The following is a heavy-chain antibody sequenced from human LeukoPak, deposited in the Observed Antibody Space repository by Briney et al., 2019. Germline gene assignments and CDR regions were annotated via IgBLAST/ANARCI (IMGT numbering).Heavy chain of an antibody. CDR1: GYTFTGYY. V-gene: IGHV1-2*06. CDR3: AALPLGDCSSTSCYIFDY. CDR2: INPHSGGT. D-gene: IGHD2-2*02. J-gene: IGHJ4*02. Sequence: SVKVSCKASGYTFTGYYMHWVRQAPGQGLEWMGRINPHSGGTNYAQKFQGRVTMTRDTSISTAYMELSRLRSDDTAVYYCAALPLGDCSSTSCYIFDYWGQGTLVTVSS.